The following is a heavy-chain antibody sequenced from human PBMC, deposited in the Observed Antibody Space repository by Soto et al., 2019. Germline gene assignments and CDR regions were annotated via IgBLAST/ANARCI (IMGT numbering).Heavy chain of an antibody. CDR3: ARALLSHSYDSGGYDSYFHAMAV. Sequence: ASVKVSCKASGGTFSSLDINWVRQAPGQGLEWMGGIIPISETTNYAQIFQGRVSIVADKSTSTAYMELSRLRSEDTAVYYCARALLSHSYDSGGYDSYFHAMAVWGQGTPVTVSS. CDR2: IIPISETT. V-gene: IGHV1-69*06. CDR1: GGTFSSLD. J-gene: IGHJ6*02. D-gene: IGHD3-22*01.